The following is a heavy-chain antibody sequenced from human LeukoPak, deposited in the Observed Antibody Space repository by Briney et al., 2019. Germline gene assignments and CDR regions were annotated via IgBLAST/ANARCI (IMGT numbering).Heavy chain of an antibody. D-gene: IGHD3-16*01. Sequence: SETLSLTCTVSGYSISSGYYWGWIRQPPGKGLEWIGSIYHSGSTYYNPSLKSRVTISVDTSKNQFSMKLTSVTAADTAVYYCARDAYDYAFDHWGQGTLVIVSS. CDR2: IYHSGST. V-gene: IGHV4-38-2*02. CDR1: GYSISSGYY. CDR3: ARDAYDYAFDH. J-gene: IGHJ4*02.